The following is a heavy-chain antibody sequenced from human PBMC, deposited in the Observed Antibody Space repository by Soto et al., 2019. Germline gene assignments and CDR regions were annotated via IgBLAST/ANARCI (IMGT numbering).Heavy chain of an antibody. V-gene: IGHV3-33*01. CDR3: ARERFYDSSGYYYPEAFDI. CDR1: GFTFSSYG. CDR2: IWYDGSNK. Sequence: GGSLRLSCAASGFTFSSYGMHWVRQAPGKGLEWVAVIWYDGSNKYYAVSVKGRFTISRDNSKNTLFLQMNSLRAEDTAVYYCARERFYDSSGYYYPEAFDIWGQGTMVTVSS. J-gene: IGHJ3*02. D-gene: IGHD3-22*01.